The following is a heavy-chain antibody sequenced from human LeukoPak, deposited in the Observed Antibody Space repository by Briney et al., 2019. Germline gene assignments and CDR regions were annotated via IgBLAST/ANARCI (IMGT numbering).Heavy chain of an antibody. CDR2: ISAYNGKT. CDR3: AGGLSYYDFWSGRLAPPADSLFDY. Sequence: GASVKVSCKASGYTFTSYGISWVRQAPGQGLEWMGWISAYNGKTNYAQKLQGRVTMTTDTSTGTASMELRSVRSADTDVYYCAGGLSYYDFWSGRLAPPADSLFDYWGQGNLVTVSS. CDR1: GYTFTSYG. J-gene: IGHJ4*02. V-gene: IGHV1-18*01. D-gene: IGHD3-3*01.